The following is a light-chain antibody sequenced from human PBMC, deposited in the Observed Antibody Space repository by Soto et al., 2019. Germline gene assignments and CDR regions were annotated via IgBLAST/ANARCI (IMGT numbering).Light chain of an antibody. CDR3: QQCNTFWT. Sequence: DIQMTQSPSSLSASVGDRVTITCRASQSISSWLAWYQQKPGKAPKLLIYDVSSLESGVPSRFSGSGSGTEFTLTISSLQPDDSATYYCQQCNTFWTFGQGTKVDNK. CDR1: QSISSW. J-gene: IGKJ1*01. V-gene: IGKV1-5*01. CDR2: DVS.